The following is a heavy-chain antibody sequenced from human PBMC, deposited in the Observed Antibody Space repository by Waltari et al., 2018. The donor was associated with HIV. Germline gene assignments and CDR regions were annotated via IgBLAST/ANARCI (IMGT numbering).Heavy chain of an antibody. CDR2: IRSKANSYAT. J-gene: IGHJ6*02. D-gene: IGHD6-13*01. CDR3: TREQPGYGMDV. V-gene: IGHV3-73*02. Sequence: EVQLVESGGGLVQPGGSLKLSCAASGFTFSGSAMHWVRQASGKGLEWVGRIRSKANSYATAYAASVKGRFTISRDDSKNTAYLQMNSLKTEDTAVYYCTREQPGYGMDVWGQGTTVTVSS. CDR1: GFTFSGSA.